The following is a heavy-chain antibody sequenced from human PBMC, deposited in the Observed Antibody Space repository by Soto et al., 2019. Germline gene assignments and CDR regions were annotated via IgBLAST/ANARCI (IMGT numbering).Heavy chain of an antibody. D-gene: IGHD1-1*01. J-gene: IGHJ4*02. CDR1: GFTFSSYG. Sequence: PGGSLSLSCAASGFTFSSYGMHWVRQAPGKGLEWVAVISYDGSNKYYADSVKGRFTISRDNSKNTLYLQMNRLRAEDTAVYYCAKDGMKEEEGGYYFDYWGQGTLVTVS. CDR2: ISYDGSNK. V-gene: IGHV3-30*18. CDR3: AKDGMKEEEGGYYFDY.